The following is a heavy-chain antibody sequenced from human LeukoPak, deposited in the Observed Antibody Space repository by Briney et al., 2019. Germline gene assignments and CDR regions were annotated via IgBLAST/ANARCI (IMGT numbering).Heavy chain of an antibody. Sequence: GGSLRLSCAASGFTFSSYGMHWVRQTPGKGLEWVSSISSSSSYIYYADSVKGRFTISRDNAKNSLYLQMNSLRAEDTAVYYCARAHGMMTTVTDFDYWGQGTLVTVSS. D-gene: IGHD4-17*01. CDR3: ARAHGMMTTVTDFDY. V-gene: IGHV3-21*01. J-gene: IGHJ4*02. CDR1: GFTFSSYG. CDR2: ISSSSSYI.